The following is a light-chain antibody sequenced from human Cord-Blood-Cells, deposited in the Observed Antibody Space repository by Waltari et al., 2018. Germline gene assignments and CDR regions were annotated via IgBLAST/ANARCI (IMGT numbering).Light chain of an antibody. V-gene: IGKV3-15*01. CDR2: GAS. CDR3: QQYNNWPPMYT. CDR1: QSVSSN. J-gene: IGKJ2*01. Sequence: TLSVSPGERATLSCRASQSVSSNLAWYQQKPGQAPRLLIYGASTRATGIPARFSGSGSGTEFTLTISSLQSEDFAVYYCQQYNNWPPMYTFGQGTKLEIK.